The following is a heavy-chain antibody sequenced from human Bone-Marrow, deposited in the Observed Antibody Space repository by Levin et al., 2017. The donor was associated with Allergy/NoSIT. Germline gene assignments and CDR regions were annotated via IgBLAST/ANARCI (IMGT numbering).Heavy chain of an antibody. CDR3: ARRGTDSVEHTFDL. CDR2: ISSSGVTM. CDR1: GFKFSDYE. Sequence: QPGGSLRLSCAASGFKFSDYEMHWVRLAPEKGLEWLSYISSSGVTMYYADSVKGRFTISRDNARNSLYLQMNSLRAEDTAVYYCARRGTDSVEHTFDLWGQGTLVTVSS. V-gene: IGHV3-48*03. J-gene: IGHJ3*01. D-gene: IGHD4-17*01.